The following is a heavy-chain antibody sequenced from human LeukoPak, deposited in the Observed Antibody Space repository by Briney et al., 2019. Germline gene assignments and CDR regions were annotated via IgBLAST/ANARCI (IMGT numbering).Heavy chain of an antibody. CDR2: INHSGVT. Sequence: SETLSLTCAIHGGSLTDYFWTWIRQPPGKGLEWIGEINHSGVTHYSPSVRGRVTISVDTSKNQFSLKLSSVTAADTAVYYCARGLEWGSSVSGFDYWGQGTLVTVSS. D-gene: IGHD3-3*01. CDR3: ARGLEWGSSVSGFDY. V-gene: IGHV4-34*01. CDR1: GGSLTDYF. J-gene: IGHJ4*02.